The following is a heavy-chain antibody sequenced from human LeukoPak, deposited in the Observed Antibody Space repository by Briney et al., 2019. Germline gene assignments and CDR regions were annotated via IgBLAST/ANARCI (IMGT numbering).Heavy chain of an antibody. CDR2: INPNSGGT. Sequence: ASVKVSCKASGYTFTGYYMHWVRQAPGQGLEWMGWINPNSGGTNYAQNFQGRVTMTRDTSISTAYMELSRLRSDDTAVYYCARDYYDSGGYLYWYFDLWGRGTLVTVSS. D-gene: IGHD3-22*01. J-gene: IGHJ2*01. V-gene: IGHV1-2*02. CDR3: ARDYYDSGGYLYWYFDL. CDR1: GYTFTGYY.